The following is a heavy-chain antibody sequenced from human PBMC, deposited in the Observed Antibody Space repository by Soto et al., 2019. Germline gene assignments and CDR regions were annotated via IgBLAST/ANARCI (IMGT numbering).Heavy chain of an antibody. J-gene: IGHJ4*01. V-gene: IGHV3-74*01. Sequence: LRLSCAASGFTFSSDWMHWVRQAPGKGLVWVSRVNTDGSSTSYADSVKGRFTISRDNAKNTLYLQMNSLRAEDTAVHYCASPIFGVIIGYWGHGTLVTVSS. D-gene: IGHD3-3*01. CDR3: ASPIFGVIIGY. CDR1: GFTFSSDW. CDR2: VNTDGSST.